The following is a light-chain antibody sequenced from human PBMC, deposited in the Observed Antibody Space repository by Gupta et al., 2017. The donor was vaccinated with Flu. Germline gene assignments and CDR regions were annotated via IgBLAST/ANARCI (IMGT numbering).Light chain of an antibody. V-gene: IGLV1-51*02. CDR2: EGN. J-gene: IGLJ3*02. Sequence: SVLTQPPSVSPSPGQKVTISCSGSSSNIGNNYVSWYQQLPGAAPKLLIYEGNKRPSGIPDRFSGSKSGTSATLGITGLQTGDEADYYCGTWDSSRSAVVFGGGTKLTVL. CDR1: SSNIGNNY. CDR3: GTWDSSRSAVV.